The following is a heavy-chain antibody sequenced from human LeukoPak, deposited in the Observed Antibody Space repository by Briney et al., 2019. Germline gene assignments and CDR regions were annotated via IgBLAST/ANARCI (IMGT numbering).Heavy chain of an antibody. D-gene: IGHD6-19*01. J-gene: IGHJ4*02. CDR1: GFTFSSYE. Sequence: PGGSLRLSCAASGFTFSSYEMNWVRQAPGKGLEWVSYISSSGSTIYYADSVKGRFTISRDNAKNSLYLQMNSLRAEDTAVYYCAIHSSGWLGFFDYWGQETLVTVSS. CDR3: AIHSSGWLGFFDY. CDR2: ISSSGSTI. V-gene: IGHV3-48*03.